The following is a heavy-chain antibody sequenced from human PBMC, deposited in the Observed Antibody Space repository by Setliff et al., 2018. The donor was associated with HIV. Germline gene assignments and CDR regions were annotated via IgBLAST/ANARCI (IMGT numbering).Heavy chain of an antibody. J-gene: IGHJ4*02. V-gene: IGHV1-3*01. CDR2: INGGSGRT. Sequence: GASVKVSCKASGYTFTSYAMHWVRQAPGQRPEWMGGINGGSGRTEYSQKFQSRVTITRDTDARTDYMESSSLRSEDTAVYFCAREGEGNGWARLDYWGQGTLVTVSS. CDR1: GYTFTSYA. CDR3: AREGEGNGWARLDY. D-gene: IGHD6-19*01.